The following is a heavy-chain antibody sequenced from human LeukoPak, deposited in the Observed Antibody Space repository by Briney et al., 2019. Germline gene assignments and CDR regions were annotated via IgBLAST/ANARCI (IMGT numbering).Heavy chain of an antibody. Sequence: PGGSLRLSCEASGFTFSNFDMHWVRQAPGKGLEWVAVIRSDGSNKQYADSVEGRFTISRDNSENMLYLQMNSLRDEDTAVYFCARDSPGAPNDLDYWGQGTLVTVSS. D-gene: IGHD1-1*01. CDR3: ARDSPGAPNDLDY. CDR1: GFTFSNFD. V-gene: IGHV3-33*01. CDR2: IRSDGSNK. J-gene: IGHJ4*02.